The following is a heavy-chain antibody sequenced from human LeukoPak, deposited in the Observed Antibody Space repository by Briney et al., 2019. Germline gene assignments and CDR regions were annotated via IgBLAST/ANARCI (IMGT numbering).Heavy chain of an antibody. CDR3: ARLTGDASDI. Sequence: GGSLRLSCAASGFNFSTYSMNWVRQAPGKGLEWLSYISSTSSVIYYADSAKGRFTISRDNAKNSLYLQMNNLRAEDTAVYYCARLTGDASDIWGQGTLVTVSS. CDR1: GFNFSTYS. CDR2: ISSTSSVI. J-gene: IGHJ3*02. D-gene: IGHD1-20*01. V-gene: IGHV3-48*01.